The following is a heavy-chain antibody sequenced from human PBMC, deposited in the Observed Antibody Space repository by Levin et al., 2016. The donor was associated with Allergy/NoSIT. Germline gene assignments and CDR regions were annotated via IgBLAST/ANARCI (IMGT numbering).Heavy chain of an antibody. V-gene: IGHV4-39*01. Sequence: RQPPGKGLEWIGSIYYSGSTYYNPSLKSRVTISVDTSKNQFSLKLSSVTAADTAVYYCARTLGALDYWGQGTLVTVSS. D-gene: IGHD1-26*01. CDR2: IYYSGST. J-gene: IGHJ4*02. CDR3: ARTLGALDY.